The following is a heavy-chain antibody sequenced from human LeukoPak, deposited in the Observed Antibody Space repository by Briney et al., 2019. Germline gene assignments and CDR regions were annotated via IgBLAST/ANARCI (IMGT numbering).Heavy chain of an antibody. CDR3: AKDGSGSYSRFDY. CDR2: IWYDGSNK. D-gene: IGHD3-10*01. V-gene: IGHV3-33*06. J-gene: IGHJ4*02. CDR1: GFTFSSYG. Sequence: PGGSLRLSCAASGFTFSSYGMHWVRQAPGKGLEWVAVIWYDGSNKYYADSVKGRFTISRDNSKNTLYLQMNSLRAEDTAVYYCAKDGSGSYSRFDYWGQGTLVTVSS.